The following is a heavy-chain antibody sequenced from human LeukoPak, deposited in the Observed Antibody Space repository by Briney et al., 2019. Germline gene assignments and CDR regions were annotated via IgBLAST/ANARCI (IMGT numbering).Heavy chain of an antibody. CDR1: GFTFSSYG. Sequence: PGGSLRLSCAASGFTFSSYGIHWARQAPGKGLEWVAVIWYDERNKYYTDSVKGRFTISRDNSKNTVYLQMNSLGVEDTAVYYCARGGFSGTFYYFDNWGQGTLVTVSS. CDR3: ARGGFSGTFYYFDN. CDR2: IWYDERNK. J-gene: IGHJ4*02. V-gene: IGHV3-33*01. D-gene: IGHD1-26*01.